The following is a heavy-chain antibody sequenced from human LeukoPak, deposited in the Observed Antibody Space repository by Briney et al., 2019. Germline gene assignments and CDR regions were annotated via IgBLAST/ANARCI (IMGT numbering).Heavy chain of an antibody. Sequence: GGSLRLSCAASGFTFSDYYMSWIRQAPGKGLEWVSYISSSSSYTNYADSVKGRFTISRDNAKNPLYLQMNSLRAEDTAVYYCARVRLDPYYFDYWGQGTLVTVSS. V-gene: IGHV3-11*05. CDR3: ARVRLDPYYFDY. CDR1: GFTFSDYY. D-gene: IGHD3-22*01. J-gene: IGHJ4*02. CDR2: ISSSSSYT.